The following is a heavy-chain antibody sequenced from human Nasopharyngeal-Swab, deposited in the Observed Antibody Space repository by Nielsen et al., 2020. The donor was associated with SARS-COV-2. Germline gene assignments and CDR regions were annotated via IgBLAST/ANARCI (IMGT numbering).Heavy chain of an antibody. D-gene: IGHD3-22*01. V-gene: IGHV3-64D*06. CDR1: GFTFSNYA. CDR3: VKDSSGYEFDS. CDR2: ISSTGGNT. J-gene: IGHJ4*02. Sequence: GGSLRLSCSASGFTFSNYAMHWVRQAPGKGLEYVSAISSTGGNTYYTDSVKGRFTISRDNSKNTLYLQMGSLRVEDTDVYYCVKDSSGYEFDSWGQGTLVTVSS.